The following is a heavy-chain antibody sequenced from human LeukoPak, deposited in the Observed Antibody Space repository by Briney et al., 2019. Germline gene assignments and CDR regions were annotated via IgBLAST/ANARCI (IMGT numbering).Heavy chain of an antibody. J-gene: IGHJ5*02. Sequence: GESLKISCKGPEYDFANYWIGWVRQMPGRGLEWIGIVYHAGSIIHYSPSFQGQVTISVDRSVSTAYLQWTSLKASDSAMYFCARRRYFDTYLDPWGQGTLVTVSS. CDR1: EYDFANYW. D-gene: IGHD2/OR15-2a*01. CDR3: ARRRYFDTYLDP. CDR2: VYHAGSII. V-gene: IGHV5-51*01.